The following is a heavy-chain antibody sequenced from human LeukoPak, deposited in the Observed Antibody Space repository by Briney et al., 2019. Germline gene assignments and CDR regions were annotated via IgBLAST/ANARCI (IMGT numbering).Heavy chain of an antibody. CDR3: AKDVGTSMFDY. CDR1: GFTFSSYA. J-gene: IGHJ4*02. D-gene: IGHD1-26*01. Sequence: GGSLRLSCAASGFTFSSYAMSWVRQAPGKGLEWVSAISPSGYTTNYADSVKGRFTISRDNSKNTLYQQMNSLRAEDTAIYYCAKDVGTSMFDYWGQGTLVTVSS. CDR2: ISPSGYTT. V-gene: IGHV3-23*01.